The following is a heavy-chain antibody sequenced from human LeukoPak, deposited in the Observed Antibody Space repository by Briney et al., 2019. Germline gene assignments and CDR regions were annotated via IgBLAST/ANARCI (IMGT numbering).Heavy chain of an antibody. CDR2: VSGSGVST. V-gene: IGHV3-23*01. D-gene: IGHD1-26*01. J-gene: IGHJ4*02. CDR3: ADEKYTGSCRKRGGGPDY. CDR1: GFTFSNFT. Sequence: GGSLRLSCAASGFTFSNFTMSWVRQAPGKGLEWVSSVSGSGVSTYYADSVRGRFTISRDNSKNTLYLQMNSLRAEDTPVYYCADEKYTGSCRKRGGGPDYWGQGTLVTVSS.